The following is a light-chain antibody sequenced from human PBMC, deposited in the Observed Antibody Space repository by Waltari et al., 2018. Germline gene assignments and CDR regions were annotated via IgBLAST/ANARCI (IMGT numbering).Light chain of an antibody. CDR2: GAT. J-gene: IGKJ2*01. V-gene: IGKV3-15*01. Sequence: EIVMTPSPASLSVSPGDRATLTCRARESIDRRVAWYRQRPGQAPRLLIFGATIRASGVPDRISGSGSGTEFTLTISSLQSDDFGLYYCQQYHIWPPYTFAQGTRLDI. CDR3: QQYHIWPPYT. CDR1: ESIDRR.